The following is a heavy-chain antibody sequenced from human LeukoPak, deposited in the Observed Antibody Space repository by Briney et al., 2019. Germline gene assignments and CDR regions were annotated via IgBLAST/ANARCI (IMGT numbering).Heavy chain of an antibody. CDR3: IRDSGSSFDY. CDR1: GYTFTTYW. J-gene: IGHJ4*02. V-gene: IGHV3-74*01. CDR2: INSDGSNT. D-gene: IGHD6-13*01. Sequence: GGSLRLSCAASGYTFTTYWIHWVRQAPGKGLVWVSLINSDGSNTVYADSVKGRFTISRDNAKNMVYLQMNSLRDEDTAVYYCIRDSGSSFDYWGQGTLVTVSS.